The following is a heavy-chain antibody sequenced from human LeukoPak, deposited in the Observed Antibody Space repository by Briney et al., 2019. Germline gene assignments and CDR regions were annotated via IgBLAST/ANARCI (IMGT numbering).Heavy chain of an antibody. CDR1: GGSISGYY. V-gene: IGHV4-59*08. J-gene: IGHJ4*02. D-gene: IGHD4-23*01. CDR2: IYYSGST. CDR3: ARHLLRWFDY. Sequence: ASETLSLTCTVSGGSISGYYWSWIRHPPGQGLEWLGYIYYSGSTIYNPSLKSRVTISRDTSKNQCSLKLSSVTAADTAVYYCARHLLRWFDYWGQGTLVTVSS.